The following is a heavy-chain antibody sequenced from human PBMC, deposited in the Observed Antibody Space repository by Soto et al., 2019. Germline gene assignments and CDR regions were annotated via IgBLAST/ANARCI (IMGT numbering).Heavy chain of an antibody. V-gene: IGHV1-69*13. CDR2: IIPIFGTA. CDR3: ARDPSGRYGGNTVSKDTAFDY. J-gene: IGHJ4*02. CDR1: GGTFSSYV. Sequence: GASVKVSCKASGGTFSSYVISWVRQAPGQGLEWMEGIIPIFGTANYAQKFQGRVTITADESTSTAYMELSSLRSEDTAVYYCARDPSGRYGGNTVSKDTAFDYWGQGTLVTVSS. D-gene: IGHD2-15*01.